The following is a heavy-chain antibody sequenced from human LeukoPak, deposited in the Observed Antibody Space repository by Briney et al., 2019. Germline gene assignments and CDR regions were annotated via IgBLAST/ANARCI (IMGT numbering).Heavy chain of an antibody. Sequence: PSETLSLTCTVSGGSISSYYWSWIRQPPGKGLEWIGYIYYSGSTNYNPSPKSRVTISVDTSKNQFSLKLSSVTAADTAVYYCASVVVVPAAINWFDPWGQGTLVTVSS. J-gene: IGHJ5*02. CDR2: IYYSGST. V-gene: IGHV4-59*01. CDR3: ASVVVVPAAINWFDP. CDR1: GGSISSYY. D-gene: IGHD2-2*01.